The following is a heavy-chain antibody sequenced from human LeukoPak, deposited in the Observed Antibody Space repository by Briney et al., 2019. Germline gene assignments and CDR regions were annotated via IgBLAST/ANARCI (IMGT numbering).Heavy chain of an antibody. J-gene: IGHJ4*02. CDR3: AKARSGGTSRFEY. CDR1: GFTFSIYA. CDR2: IGFSGGDT. D-gene: IGHD2-15*01. Sequence: GGSLRLSCAASGFTFSIYAMVWVRQAPGKGLEWVSGIGFSGGDTYYADSVRGRFTISRDNSKNTLYLQMNSLTAEDTAVYYCAKARSGGTSRFEYWGQGTLVTVSS. V-gene: IGHV3-23*01.